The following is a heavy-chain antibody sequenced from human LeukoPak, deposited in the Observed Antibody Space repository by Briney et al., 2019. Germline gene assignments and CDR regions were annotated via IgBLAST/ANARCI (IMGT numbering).Heavy chain of an antibody. CDR1: GFTFSSYW. J-gene: IGHJ4*02. Sequence: PGGSLRLSCAASGFTFSSYWMSWVRQAPGKGLEWVANIKQDGSEKYYVDSVKGRFTISRDNSKNTLYLQMTSLRAEDTAVYYCAKGARLLWYDYWGQGTLVTVSS. V-gene: IGHV3-7*03. D-gene: IGHD3-10*01. CDR2: IKQDGSEK. CDR3: AKGARLLWYDY.